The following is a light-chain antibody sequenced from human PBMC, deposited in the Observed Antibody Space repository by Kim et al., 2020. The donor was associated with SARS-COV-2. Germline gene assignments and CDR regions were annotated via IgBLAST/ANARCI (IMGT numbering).Light chain of an antibody. CDR3: QQYGTSHYT. CDR2: GAS. Sequence: LSPGERATLSCRASQSVSSTYLAWYQQKPGQAPRLLSYGASSRATGIPDRFSGSGSGTDFTLTISRLEPEDVAVYYCQQYGTSHYTFGQGTKLEI. CDR1: QSVSSTY. J-gene: IGKJ2*01. V-gene: IGKV3-20*01.